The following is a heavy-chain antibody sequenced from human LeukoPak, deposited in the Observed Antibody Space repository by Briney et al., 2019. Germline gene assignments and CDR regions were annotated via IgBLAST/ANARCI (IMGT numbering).Heavy chain of an antibody. V-gene: IGHV3-30*18. Sequence: GGSLRLSCAASGFTFSSYGMHWVRQAPGKGLEWVAVISYDGSYKYYADSVKGRFTISRANSKNTLYLQMNSLRAEDTAVYYCAKVGDCSDYALDYWGQGTLVTVSS. J-gene: IGHJ4*02. CDR2: ISYDGSYK. CDR1: GFTFSSYG. D-gene: IGHD2-21*01. CDR3: AKVGDCSDYALDY.